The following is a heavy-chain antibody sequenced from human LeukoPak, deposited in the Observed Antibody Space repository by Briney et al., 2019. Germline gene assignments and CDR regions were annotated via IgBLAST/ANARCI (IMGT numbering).Heavy chain of an antibody. Sequence: VASVKVSCKTSGYTFSDYYIHWVRQAPGLGLDWMGWINPNTGDTKYAQHFQGRVTMTRDTSITTAYMELSRLTSDDTAVYYCARLEVVITTLSGMDVWGQGTTVTVSS. D-gene: IGHD3-22*01. CDR1: GYTFSDYY. J-gene: IGHJ6*02. CDR2: INPNTGDT. V-gene: IGHV1-2*02. CDR3: ARLEVVITTLSGMDV.